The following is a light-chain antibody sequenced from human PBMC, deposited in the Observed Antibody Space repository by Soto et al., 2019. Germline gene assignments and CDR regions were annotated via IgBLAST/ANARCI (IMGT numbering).Light chain of an antibody. V-gene: IGKV1-39*01. CDR2: SAS. CDR1: QSMSRY. Sequence: DLQMTQSPSSLSASVGDRVTITCRASQSMSRYLNWYQQKPGKAPKLLIYSASTLQTGVPSRFSGSGSGTDFTLTIINLQPEDFATYFCQQSYSAPPYTFGQGTKLEIK. J-gene: IGKJ2*01. CDR3: QQSYSAPPYT.